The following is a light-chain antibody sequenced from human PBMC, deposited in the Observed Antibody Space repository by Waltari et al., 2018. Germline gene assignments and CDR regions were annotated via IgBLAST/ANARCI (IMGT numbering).Light chain of an antibody. CDR2: EVT. V-gene: IGLV2-8*01. J-gene: IGLJ1*01. CDR1: TSTVVALTY. CDR3: ISYAGNNKYV. Sequence: QSPLTKPPPPPGPPGQPFTFPGPATTSTVVALTYAPWYQQYPDKAPKLMIYEVTKRPPGVPDRFSGSKSGNTASLTVSGLQAEDEADYYCISYAGNNKYVLGAGTKVTVL.